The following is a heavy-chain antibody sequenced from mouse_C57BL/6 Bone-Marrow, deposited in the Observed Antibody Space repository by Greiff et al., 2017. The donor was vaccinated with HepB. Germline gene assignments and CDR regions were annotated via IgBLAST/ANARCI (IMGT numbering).Heavy chain of an antibody. CDR3: ARSYYGSSYYAMDY. Sequence: QVQLQQPGAELVRPGSSVKLSCKASGYTFTSYWMDWVKQRPGQGLEWIGNIYPSDSETHYNQKFKDKATLTVDKSSSTAYMPLSSLTSEDSAVYYCARSYYGSSYYAMDYWCQGTSVTVSS. D-gene: IGHD1-1*01. V-gene: IGHV1-61*01. CDR1: GYTFTSYW. CDR2: IYPSDSET. J-gene: IGHJ4*01.